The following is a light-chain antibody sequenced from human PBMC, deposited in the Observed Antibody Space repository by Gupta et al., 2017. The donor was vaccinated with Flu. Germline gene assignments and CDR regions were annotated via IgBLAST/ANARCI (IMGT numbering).Light chain of an antibody. CDR2: WAS. Sequence: DIVMTQSPDFLAVSLGERATVNCKSSQGILYAHNNKNFLGWYQQKPGQPPRLLIYWASSRDPGVSDRFIGSASGTDFTLTVSVVHPEDVAFYYCRRDDATPHTFGQGTRLEIK. CDR3: RRDDATPHT. CDR1: QGILYAHNNKNF. J-gene: IGKJ2*01. V-gene: IGKV4-1*01.